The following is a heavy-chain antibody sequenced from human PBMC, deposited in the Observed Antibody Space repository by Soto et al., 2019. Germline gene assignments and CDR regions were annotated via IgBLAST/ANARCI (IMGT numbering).Heavy chain of an antibody. CDR2: VYSTGTT. V-gene: IGHV4-4*07. D-gene: IGHD1-1*01. CDR3: ARDLWVEPELYYYGMDV. J-gene: IGHJ6*02. CDR1: GGSINSYW. Sequence: SETLSLTCSVSGGSINSYWWSWIRQPAGKGLEWIGRVYSTGTTYYNPSLKSRLTISVDTTKNHFSLRLTSVTAADTAVYYCARDLWVEPELYYYGMDVWGQGTTVTVSS.